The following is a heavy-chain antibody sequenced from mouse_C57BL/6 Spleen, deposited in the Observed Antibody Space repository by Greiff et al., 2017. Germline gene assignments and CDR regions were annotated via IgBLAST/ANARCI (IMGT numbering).Heavy chain of an antibody. J-gene: IGHJ2*01. CDR2: INPSSGYT. D-gene: IGHD2-4*01. V-gene: IGHV1-7*01. CDR3: ARDDYDVAFDY. Sequence: QVQLKESGAELAKPGASVKLSCKASGYTFTSYWMHWVKQRPGRGLEWIGYINPSSGYTKYNQKFKDKATLTADKSSSTAYMQLSSLTYEDSAVYYCARDDYDVAFDYWGQGTTLTVSS. CDR1: GYTFTSYW.